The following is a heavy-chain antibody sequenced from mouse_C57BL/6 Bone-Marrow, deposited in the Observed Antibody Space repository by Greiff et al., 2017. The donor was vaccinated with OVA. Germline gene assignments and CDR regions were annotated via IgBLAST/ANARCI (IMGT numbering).Heavy chain of an antibody. CDR1: GYSITSGYY. V-gene: IGHV3-6*01. J-gene: IGHJ1*03. CDR3: AREGWLLPHWYFDV. D-gene: IGHD2-3*01. CDR2: ISYDGSN. Sequence: VQLKESGPGLVKPSQSLSLTCSVTGYSITSGYYWNWIRQFPGNKLEWMGYISYDGSNNYNPSLKNRISITRDTSKNQFFLKLNSVTTEDTATYYCAREGWLLPHWYFDVWGTGTTVTVSS.